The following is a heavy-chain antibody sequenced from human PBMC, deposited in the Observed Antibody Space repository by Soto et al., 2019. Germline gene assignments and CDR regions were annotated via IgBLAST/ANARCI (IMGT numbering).Heavy chain of an antibody. V-gene: IGHV1-69*06. CDR2: IIPIFGTA. CDR3: ATSTYYYDSSGYYFGGEFDY. J-gene: IGHJ4*02. D-gene: IGHD3-22*01. Sequence: QVQLVQSGAEVKKPGSSVKVSCKASGGTFSSYAISWVRQAPGQGLEWMGGIIPIFGTANYAQKFQGRVTITADKSTSTAYMELSSLRSEDTAVYYCATSTYYYDSSGYYFGGEFDYWGQGTLVTVSS. CDR1: GGTFSSYA.